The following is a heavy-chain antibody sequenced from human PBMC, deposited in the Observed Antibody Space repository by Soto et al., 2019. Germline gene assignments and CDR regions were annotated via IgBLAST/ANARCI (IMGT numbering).Heavy chain of an antibody. J-gene: IGHJ6*02. Sequence: AVKVSCKXSGGTCSSYTRSWGRQAPGQALEWMGRIIPILGLANYAQKFQGRVTITADKSTSTAYMELSSLRSEDTAVYYCARFRGSYGMDVWPQGTTVTVSS. CDR2: IIPILGLA. D-gene: IGHD5-12*01. CDR1: GGTCSSYT. V-gene: IGHV1-69*02. CDR3: ARFRGSYGMDV.